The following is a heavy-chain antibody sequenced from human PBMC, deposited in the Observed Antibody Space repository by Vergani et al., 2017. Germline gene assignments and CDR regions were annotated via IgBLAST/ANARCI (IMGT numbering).Heavy chain of an antibody. CDR1: GFTFSSYW. CDR3: ARIGRRGWFDP. CDR2: IKQDGSEK. D-gene: IGHD2-15*01. Sequence: EVQLVESGGGLVQPGGSLRLSCAASGFTFSSYWMSWVRQAPGMGLEWVANIKQDGSEKYYVDSVKGRFTISRDNAKNSLYLQMNSLRAEDTAVYYCARIGRRGWFDPWGQGTLVTVSS. J-gene: IGHJ5*02. V-gene: IGHV3-7*01.